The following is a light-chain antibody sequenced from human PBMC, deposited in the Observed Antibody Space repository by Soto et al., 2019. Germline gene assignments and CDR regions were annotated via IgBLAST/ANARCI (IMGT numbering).Light chain of an antibody. CDR2: EVS. V-gene: IGKV2-30*02. Sequence: DVVMTQSPLSLPVTLGQPASISCRSSQSLIHSDGSTYLNGFQQRPGRSPRRLIYEVSDRDSGVPDRFSGSGSGTDFTLKISRVEAEDVGVYYCMQGTHWPWTFGQGTEVEIK. CDR1: QSLIHSDGSTY. CDR3: MQGTHWPWT. J-gene: IGKJ1*01.